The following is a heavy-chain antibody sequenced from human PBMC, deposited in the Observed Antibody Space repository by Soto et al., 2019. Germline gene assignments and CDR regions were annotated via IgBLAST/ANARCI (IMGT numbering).Heavy chain of an antibody. Sequence: SETLSLTCAVYGGSFSGYYWSWIRQPPGKGLECIGEINHSGSTNYNPSLKSRVTISVDTSKNQFSLKLSSVTAADTAVYYCARGFGYSSSWSPYYYYMDVWGKGTTVTVSS. V-gene: IGHV4-34*01. CDR2: INHSGST. CDR1: GGSFSGYY. CDR3: ARGFGYSSSWSPYYYYMDV. D-gene: IGHD6-13*01. J-gene: IGHJ6*03.